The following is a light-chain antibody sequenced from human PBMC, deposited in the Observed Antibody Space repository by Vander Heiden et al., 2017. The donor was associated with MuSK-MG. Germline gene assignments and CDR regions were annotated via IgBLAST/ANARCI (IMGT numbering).Light chain of an antibody. J-gene: IGLJ1*01. CDR2: DNN. Sequence: QSVLTQTHYVSADPVQKVTTTCSNIGYGLVSWYQQHPGAAPKLLIYDNNNRPSGIPDRFSGSKSGTSATLGTTGLQTGDEADYYCATSDCSLVAWLFGTGTKVTVL. CDR1: NIGYGL. CDR3: ATSDCSLVAWL. V-gene: IGLV1-51*01.